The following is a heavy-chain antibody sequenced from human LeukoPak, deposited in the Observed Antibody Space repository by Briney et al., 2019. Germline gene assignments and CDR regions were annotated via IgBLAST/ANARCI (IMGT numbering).Heavy chain of an antibody. D-gene: IGHD4-11*01. J-gene: IGHJ5*02. CDR2: IYHSGST. CDR3: ARVDSRWFDP. CDR1: GYSISSGYY. V-gene: IGHV4-38-2*01. Sequence: SETLSLTCAVSGYSISSGYYWGWIRQPPGKGLEWIGSIYHSGSTYYNPSLKSRVTISVDTSKNQFSLKLSSVTAADTAVHYCARVDSRWFDPWGQGTLVTVSS.